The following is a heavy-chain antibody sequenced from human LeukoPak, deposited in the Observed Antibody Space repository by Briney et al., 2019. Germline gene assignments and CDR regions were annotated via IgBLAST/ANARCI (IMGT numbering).Heavy chain of an antibody. J-gene: IGHJ4*02. CDR2: IWYVGHIK. Sequence: GRSLRLSCAVSGFTFSNYGMHWVRQAPGKGLEWLTLIWYVGHIKFYADSVKGRFTVSRDNSKNTLYLQMDNLRDEDTAVYYCAREWGRIAVAGGPGYWGQGTLVTVSS. V-gene: IGHV3-33*01. D-gene: IGHD6-19*01. CDR1: GFTFSNYG. CDR3: AREWGRIAVAGGPGY.